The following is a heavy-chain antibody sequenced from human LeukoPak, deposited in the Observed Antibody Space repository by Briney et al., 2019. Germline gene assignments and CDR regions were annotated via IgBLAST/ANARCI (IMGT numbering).Heavy chain of an antibody. V-gene: IGHV4-34*01. CDR3: ARAADIVVVPAAENPSPNNWFDP. CDR2: INHSGST. J-gene: IGHJ5*02. D-gene: IGHD2-2*01. Sequence: PSETLSLTCAVYGGSFSGYYWSWIRQPPGKGLEWIGEINHSGSTNYNPSLKSRVTISVDTSKNQFSLKLSSVTAADTAVYYCARAADIVVVPAAENPSPNNWFDPWGQGTLVTVSS. CDR1: GGSFSGYY.